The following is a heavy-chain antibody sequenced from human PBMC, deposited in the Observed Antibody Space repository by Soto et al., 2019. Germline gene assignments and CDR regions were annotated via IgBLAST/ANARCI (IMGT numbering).Heavy chain of an antibody. J-gene: IGHJ6*02. CDR1: GYTFTSYD. CDR2: MNPNSGNT. Sequence: ASVKISCKASGYTFTSYDINWVRQATRQGLEWMGWMNPNSGNTGYSQKFQGRVTITRDTSASTAYMELSSLRSEDTAVYYCASSYSNYALIDYYYGMDVWGQGTTVTVSS. D-gene: IGHD4-4*01. CDR3: ASSYSNYALIDYYYGMDV. V-gene: IGHV1-8*01.